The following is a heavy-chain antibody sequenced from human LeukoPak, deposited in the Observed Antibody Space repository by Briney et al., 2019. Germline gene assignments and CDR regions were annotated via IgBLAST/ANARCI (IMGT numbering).Heavy chain of an antibody. CDR2: IHYTGRT. CDR1: GGSISGHY. V-gene: IGHV4-59*08. J-gene: IGHJ4*02. Sequence: PSETLSLTCTVSGGSISGHYWSWIRQPPGKGLEWIGYIHYTGRTDYSPSLKSRVTISVDTSKNQFSLKLSSVTAADTAVYYCASLFGELLVGADYWGQGTLVTVSS. CDR3: ASLFGELLVGADY. D-gene: IGHD3-10*01.